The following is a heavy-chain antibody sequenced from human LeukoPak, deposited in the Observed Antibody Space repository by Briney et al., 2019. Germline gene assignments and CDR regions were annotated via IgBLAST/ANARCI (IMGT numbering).Heavy chain of an antibody. CDR3: ASLYDSSGYANPPMDV. CDR2: ISAYNGNT. D-gene: IGHD3-22*01. J-gene: IGHJ4*02. V-gene: IGHV1-18*01. CDR1: GYTFTSYG. Sequence: EASVKVSCKASGYTFTSYGISWVRQAPGQGLEWMGWISAYNGNTNYAQKLQGRVTMTTDTSTSTAYMELRSLRSDDTAVYYCASLYDSSGYANPPMDVWGQGTLVTVSS.